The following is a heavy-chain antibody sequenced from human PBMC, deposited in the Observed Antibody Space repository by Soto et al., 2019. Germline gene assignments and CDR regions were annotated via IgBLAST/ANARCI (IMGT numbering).Heavy chain of an antibody. CDR3: AKNGQPPYYYYGMDV. Sequence: QGQLVQSGAEVKKPGASVKVSCKASGYTFTRYGISWARQAPGQGLEWMGWISGYNGETKYAQKFQGRVTMTVDTSTTTAYMELRSLTSDDRAVYYCAKNGQPPYYYYGMDVWGQGTTVTVSS. D-gene: IGHD2-8*01. CDR1: GYTFTRYG. CDR2: ISGYNGET. J-gene: IGHJ6*02. V-gene: IGHV1-18*01.